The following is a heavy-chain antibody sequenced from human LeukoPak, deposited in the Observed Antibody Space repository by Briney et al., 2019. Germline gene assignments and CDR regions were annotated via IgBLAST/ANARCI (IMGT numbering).Heavy chain of an antibody. CDR2: VSSNGAKT. CDR1: GFTFSSYA. J-gene: IGHJ6*02. Sequence: GGSLRLSCAASGFTFSSYAITWVRQAPGKGLEWVSAVSSNGAKTYYADSVKGRFTISRDNYKNMVFLQMNSLRAEDTAKYYCTKDYCGKFCSAVWGQGTTVTVSS. D-gene: IGHD3-9*01. V-gene: IGHV3-23*01. CDR3: TKDYCGKFCSAV.